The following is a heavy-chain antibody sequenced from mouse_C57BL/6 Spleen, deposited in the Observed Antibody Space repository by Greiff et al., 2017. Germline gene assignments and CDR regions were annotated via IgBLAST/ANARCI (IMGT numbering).Heavy chain of an antibody. D-gene: IGHD2-4*01. CDR1: GYTFTSYW. V-gene: IGHV1-55*01. CDR3: AIGLGITTLMDY. J-gene: IGHJ4*01. CDR2: IYPGSGST. Sequence: VQLQQPGAELVKPGASVKMSCKASGYTFTSYWITWVKQRPGQGLEWIGDIYPGSGSTNYNEKFKSKATLTVDTSSSTAYMQLSSLTSEDSAVYYCAIGLGITTLMDYWGQGTSVTVSS.